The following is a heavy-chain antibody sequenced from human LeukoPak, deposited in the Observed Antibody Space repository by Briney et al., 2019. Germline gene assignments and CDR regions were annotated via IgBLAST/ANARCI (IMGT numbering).Heavy chain of an antibody. CDR1: GFTFSSYE. V-gene: IGHV3-48*03. Sequence: QPGGSLRLSCAASGFTFSSYEMSWVRQAPGQGLEWVSYISSSGSVIYYADSVKGRFTTSRDNAKNSLNLQMNSLRAEDTTVYYCARDLGSGWNYFDFWGQGTLVTVSS. J-gene: IGHJ4*02. D-gene: IGHD6-19*01. CDR2: ISSSGSVI. CDR3: ARDLGSGWNYFDF.